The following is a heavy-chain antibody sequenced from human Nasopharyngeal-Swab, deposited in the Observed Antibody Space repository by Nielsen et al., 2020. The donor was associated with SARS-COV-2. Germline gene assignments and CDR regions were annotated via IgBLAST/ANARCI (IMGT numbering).Heavy chain of an antibody. J-gene: IGHJ4*02. CDR2: IWYDGSNK. Sequence: SLKISCAASGFTFSSYGMHWVRPAPGKGLEWVAVIWYDGSNKYYADSVKGRFTISRDNSKNTLYLQMNSLRAEDTAVYYCARAWELHYFDYWGQGTLVTVSS. V-gene: IGHV3-33*01. CDR1: GFTFSSYG. CDR3: ARAWELHYFDY. D-gene: IGHD1-26*01.